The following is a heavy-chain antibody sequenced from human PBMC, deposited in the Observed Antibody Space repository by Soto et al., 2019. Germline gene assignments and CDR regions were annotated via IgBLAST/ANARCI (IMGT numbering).Heavy chain of an antibody. CDR3: ARDGRWLISP. CDR2: ISSRSSAI. D-gene: IGHD6-19*01. J-gene: IGHJ5*02. Sequence: AGGSLRLSCAASGFTFSSFNRNWVRQAPGKGLEWLSYISSRSSAIYYADSVKGRFTISRDNAKNSLFLQMNSLRDEDTAIYYCARDGRWLISPGGQGTLVTVSS. V-gene: IGHV3-48*02. CDR1: GFTFSSFN.